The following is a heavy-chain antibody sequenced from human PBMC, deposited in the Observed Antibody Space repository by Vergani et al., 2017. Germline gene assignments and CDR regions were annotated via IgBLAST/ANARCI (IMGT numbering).Heavy chain of an antibody. V-gene: IGHV1-24*01. CDR2: FDPEDGET. CDR1: GYTLTELS. CDR3: ATGPRNYDILTGYRYYYYGMDV. J-gene: IGHJ6*02. D-gene: IGHD3-9*01. Sequence: QVQLVQSGAEVKKPGASVKVSCKVSGYTLTELSMHWVRQAPGKGLEWMGGFDPEDGETIYAQKFQGRVTMTEDTSTDTAYMELSSLRSEDTAVYYCATGPRNYDILTGYRYYYYGMDVWGQGTTVTVSS.